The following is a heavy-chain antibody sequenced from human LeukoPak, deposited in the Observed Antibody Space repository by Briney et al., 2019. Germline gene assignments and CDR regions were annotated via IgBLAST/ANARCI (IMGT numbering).Heavy chain of an antibody. CDR2: ISAYNGNT. CDR1: VYTFTIYG. J-gene: IGHJ4*02. V-gene: IGHV1-18*01. D-gene: IGHD6-13*01. Sequence: GASVNVSCKASVYTFTIYGISWVRQAPGQGLEWMGWISAYNGNTNYAQKLQGRVTMTTDTSTSTAYMELRSLRSDDTAVYYCARDRGYSSSWRPLDYWGQGTLVTVSS. CDR3: ARDRGYSSSWRPLDY.